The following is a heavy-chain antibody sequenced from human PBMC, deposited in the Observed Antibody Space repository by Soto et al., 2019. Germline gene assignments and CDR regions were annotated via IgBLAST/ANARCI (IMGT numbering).Heavy chain of an antibody. D-gene: IGHD2-15*01. J-gene: IGHJ4*02. CDR3: ATTYCSGGYCFSSEY. Sequence: WGSLRLSCAASGITFMSYSMILVRQSPLKGLEWVSSITSDSSDIYYADSVKGRFTISRDNGENSLYLQMTSLGAEDTGVYYCATTYCSGGYCFSSEYWGQGVLVTVSS. CDR2: ITSDSSDI. V-gene: IGHV3-21*01. CDR1: GITFMSYS.